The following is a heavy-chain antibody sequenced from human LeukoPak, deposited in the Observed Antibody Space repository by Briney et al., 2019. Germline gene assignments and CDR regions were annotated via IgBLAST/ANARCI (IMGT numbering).Heavy chain of an antibody. J-gene: IGHJ3*02. Sequence: SETLSLTCTVSGGSISNFYWNWVRQSPGKGLEWIGYISVGGANNYNPSLKSRVSISVDTPNNQFSLRLSAVTAADTALYYCTRGFPLYSGTYSDTFDIWGRGTMVTVSS. CDR2: ISVGGAN. V-gene: IGHV4-59*01. CDR3: TRGFPLYSGTYSDTFDI. CDR1: GGSISNFY. D-gene: IGHD1-26*01.